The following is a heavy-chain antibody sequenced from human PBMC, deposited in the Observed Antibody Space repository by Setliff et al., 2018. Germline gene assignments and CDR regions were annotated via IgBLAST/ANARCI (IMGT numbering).Heavy chain of an antibody. V-gene: IGHV3-15*01. CDR3: TTSLRYFDWSPTDY. D-gene: IGHD3-9*01. CDR2: IKNRADGGTT. CDR1: GFTFINAW. Sequence: GGSLRLSCAASGFTFINAWMNWVRQAPGKGLDWVGRIKNRADGGTTDYAAPVKGRFIISRDDSKNTLYLQMNGLKTEDTAVYYCTTSLRYFDWSPTDYWGQGTQVTVSS. J-gene: IGHJ4*02.